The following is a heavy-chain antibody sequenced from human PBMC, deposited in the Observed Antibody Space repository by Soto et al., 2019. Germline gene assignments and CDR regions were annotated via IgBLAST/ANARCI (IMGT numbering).Heavy chain of an antibody. D-gene: IGHD3-22*01. CDR3: ARQIYDSDTGPNFQYYFGS. Sequence: GEPMKISSKGSEDRCADHWSSRMSKKQGKGLEWMGRIDPSDSQTYYSPSFRGHVTISVTKSITTVFLQWSSLRASDTAMYYCARQIYDSDTGPNFQYYFGSSGQPTPVTVSS. CDR2: IDPSDSQT. J-gene: IGHJ4*02. CDR1: EDRCADHW. V-gene: IGHV5-10-1*01.